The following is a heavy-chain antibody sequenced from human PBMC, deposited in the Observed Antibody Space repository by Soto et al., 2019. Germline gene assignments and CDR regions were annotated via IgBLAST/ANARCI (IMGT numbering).Heavy chain of an antibody. J-gene: IGHJ4*02. CDR3: ARQIYDSDTGPNFQYYFDS. V-gene: IGHV5-10-1*01. Sequence: GESLKISCQGSGYTFSNNWISWVRQKPGKGLEWMGRIDPSDSQTYYSPSFRGHVTISVTKSITTVFLQWSSLRASDTAMYYCARQIYDSDTGPNFQYYFDSWGQGTPVTVSS. CDR1: GYTFSNNW. D-gene: IGHD3-22*01. CDR2: IDPSDSQT.